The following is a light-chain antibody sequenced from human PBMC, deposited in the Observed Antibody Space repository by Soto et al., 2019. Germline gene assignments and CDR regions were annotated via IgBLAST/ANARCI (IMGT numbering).Light chain of an antibody. Sequence: QRALTQPASVSGAPGQSITISCTGTSSDVGSYNLVSWYQQHPGKAPKLMIYEVSKRPSGVSNRFSGSKSGNTASLTISGLQAEDEADYYCCSYAGSITFVFGTGTKFTVL. CDR2: EVS. V-gene: IGLV2-23*02. CDR1: SSDVGSYNL. CDR3: CSYAGSITFV. J-gene: IGLJ1*01.